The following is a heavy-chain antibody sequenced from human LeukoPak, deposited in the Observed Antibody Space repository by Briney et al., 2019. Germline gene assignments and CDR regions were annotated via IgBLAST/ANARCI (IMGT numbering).Heavy chain of an antibody. Sequence: PGGSLRLSCAASGFTVSSNYMSWVRQAPGKGLEWVSVIYSGGSTYYAASVKGRFTISRDNSKNTLYLQMNSLRAEDTAVYYCARVGERWLQLPDYWGQGTLVTVSS. J-gene: IGHJ4*02. CDR1: GFTVSSNY. V-gene: IGHV3-66*02. CDR2: IYSGGST. CDR3: ARVGERWLQLPDY. D-gene: IGHD5-24*01.